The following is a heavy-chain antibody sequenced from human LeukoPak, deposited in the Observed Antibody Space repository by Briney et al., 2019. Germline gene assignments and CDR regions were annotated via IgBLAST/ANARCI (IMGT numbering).Heavy chain of an antibody. CDR2: IGSSGITI. CDR3: ARDHHAVTTSIHY. D-gene: IGHD4-17*01. J-gene: IGHJ4*02. CDR1: GFTFSSYE. V-gene: IGHV3-48*03. Sequence: RLSCAASGFTFSSYEMNWVRQAPGKGLEWVSYIGSSGITIYYADSVKGRFTISRDNSKNTLYLQMNSLRAEDTAVYYCARDHHAVTTSIHYWGQGXXXXVSX.